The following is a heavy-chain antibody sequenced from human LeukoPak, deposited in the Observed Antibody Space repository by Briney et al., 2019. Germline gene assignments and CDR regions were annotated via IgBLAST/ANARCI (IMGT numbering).Heavy chain of an antibody. Sequence: GMSLRLSCAASGFTFNDHAMYWVRQAPGKGLEWVSGINWNSDNIGYADSVKGRFTISRDDAKNSLFLQMNSLRTEDTALYYCARASYYYDTTGLGAVDIWGQGTMVTVSS. CDR1: GFTFNDHA. CDR3: ARASYYYDTTGLGAVDI. J-gene: IGHJ3*02. V-gene: IGHV3-9*01. D-gene: IGHD3-22*01. CDR2: INWNSDNI.